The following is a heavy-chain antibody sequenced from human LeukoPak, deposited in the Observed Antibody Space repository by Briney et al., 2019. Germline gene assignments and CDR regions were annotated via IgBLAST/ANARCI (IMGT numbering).Heavy chain of an antibody. CDR3: ARDSHLLNYYGSNPLDY. Sequence: ASVKVSCKASGYTFTSYYMHWVRQAPGQGLEWMGIINPSGGSTSYAQKFQGRVTMTRDMSTSTVYMELSSLRSEDTAVYYCARDSHLLNYYGSNPLDYWGQGTLVTVSS. J-gene: IGHJ4*02. CDR2: INPSGGST. D-gene: IGHD3-22*01. CDR1: GYTFTSYY. V-gene: IGHV1-46*01.